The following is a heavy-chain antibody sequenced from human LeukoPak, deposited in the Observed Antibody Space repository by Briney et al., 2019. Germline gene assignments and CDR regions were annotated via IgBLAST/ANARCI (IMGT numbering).Heavy chain of an antibody. D-gene: IGHD3-22*01. J-gene: IGHJ5*02. V-gene: IGHV3-7*01. Sequence: HLGGSLRLSCAASRFTFSSYWMSWVRQAPGKGLEWVANIKQDGSEKYYVDSVKGRFTISRDNAKKSLFLQMNSLRAEDTAVYYCARVLSGSWDWFDPWGQGTLVTVSS. CDR1: RFTFSSYW. CDR2: IKQDGSEK. CDR3: ARVLSGSWDWFDP.